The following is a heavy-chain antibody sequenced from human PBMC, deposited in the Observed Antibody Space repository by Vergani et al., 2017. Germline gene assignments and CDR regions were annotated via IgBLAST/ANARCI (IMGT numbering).Heavy chain of an antibody. D-gene: IGHD2-15*01. CDR2: INSNSGNP. V-gene: IGHV7-4-1*02. CDR3: VRTRSGSXTGGSCYSGWFDP. J-gene: IGHJ5*02. CDR1: GYTFTNYA. Sequence: QVQIVQSGSEVKKPGASVEVSCRASGYTFTNYALNWVRQAPGQGLEWMGWINSNSGNPTYAQGFKGRFVFSLDSSVSTSYLQINSLQPEDTAVYYCVRTRSGSXTGGSCYSGWFDPWGQGTLVTVSS.